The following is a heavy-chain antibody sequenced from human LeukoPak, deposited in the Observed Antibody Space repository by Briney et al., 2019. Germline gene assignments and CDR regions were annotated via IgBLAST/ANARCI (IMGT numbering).Heavy chain of an antibody. CDR2: IKQDGSEK. CDR1: GFTFSSYW. Sequence: GGSLRLSCAASGFTFSSYWMSWVRQAPGKGLEWVANIKQDGSEKYYVDSVKGRFTISRDNAKNSLYLQMNSLETEDTAVYYCTTDQGYIYYFDYWGQGTLVTVSS. V-gene: IGHV3-7*05. D-gene: IGHD2-2*02. CDR3: TTDQGYIYYFDY. J-gene: IGHJ4*02.